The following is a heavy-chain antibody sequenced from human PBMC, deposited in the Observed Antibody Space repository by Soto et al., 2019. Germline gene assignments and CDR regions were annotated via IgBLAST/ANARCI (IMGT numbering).Heavy chain of an antibody. CDR1: GFSFKSYA. CDR3: ARDRPGGYGYAWDDFLYYYGMDV. D-gene: IGHD5-18*01. Sequence: GGSLRLSCAASGFSFKSYAIHWLRQAPGKGLEWVAVVSYDGSNKFYADSVKGRFTISRDDSKNTVFLQRNRLRVEDTAVFYCARDRPGGYGYAWDDFLYYYGMDVWGQGSTVTVSS. J-gene: IGHJ6*02. V-gene: IGHV3-30-3*01. CDR2: VSYDGSNK.